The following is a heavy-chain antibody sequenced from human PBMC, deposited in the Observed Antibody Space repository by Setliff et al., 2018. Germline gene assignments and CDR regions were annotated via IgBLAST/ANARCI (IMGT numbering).Heavy chain of an antibody. CDR3: ARKGPNSSSHVFGY. CDR2: INPASGNT. J-gene: IGHJ4*02. V-gene: IGHV1-3*03. D-gene: IGHD3-16*01. CDR1: GYTFISYA. Sequence: ASVKVSCKASGYTFISYALHWVRQAPGQRLQWMGWINPASGNTKYSQEFQGRVTITRDTSATTVYMELSSLRSDDMAVCYCARKGPNSSSHVFGYWGQGTLVTVSS.